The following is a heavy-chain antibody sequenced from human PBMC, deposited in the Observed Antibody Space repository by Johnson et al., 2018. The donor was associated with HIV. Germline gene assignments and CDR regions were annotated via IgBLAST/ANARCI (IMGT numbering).Heavy chain of an antibody. D-gene: IGHD4-17*01. CDR2: IWYDGGNK. Sequence: QVQLVESGGGVVQPGRSLRLSCAASGFTFSSYGMHWVRQAPGKGLEWVAVIWYDGGNKYYADTVQGRFIISRDNSKSTLYLQLNSLRAEDTAVYFCARGYGDYTRAYDAFDIWGQGTMVTVSS. CDR1: GFTFSSYG. J-gene: IGHJ3*02. V-gene: IGHV3-33*01. CDR3: ARGYGDYTRAYDAFDI.